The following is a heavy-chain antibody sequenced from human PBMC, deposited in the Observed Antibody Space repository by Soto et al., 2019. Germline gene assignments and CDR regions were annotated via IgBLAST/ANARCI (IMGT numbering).Heavy chain of an antibody. D-gene: IGHD2-15*01. Sequence: QVQLQESGPGLVKPSQTLSLTCTVSGGSISSGGYYWSWIRQHPGKGLEWIGYVYYSGSTYYNPSLQSRVTIAGDTSKNQCSLKLSSVTAADTAVYYGARRYGGNFDYWGKETLVPVSS. CDR3: ARRYGGNFDY. CDR1: GGSISSGGYY. J-gene: IGHJ4*02. CDR2: VYYSGST. V-gene: IGHV4-31*03.